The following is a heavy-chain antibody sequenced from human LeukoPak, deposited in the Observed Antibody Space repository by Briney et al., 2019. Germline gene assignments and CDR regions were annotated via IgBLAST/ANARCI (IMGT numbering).Heavy chain of an antibody. CDR2: VYHTTNN. V-gene: IGHV4-38-2*02. CDR1: GYIISSGYH. CDR3: ARDPRWLTPDCTSPGCFVNWFDP. J-gene: IGHJ5*02. Sequence: SETLSFTSYVSGYIISSGYHWGWTRQAPGKGLERIETVYHTTNNYHNPSLRRRVTISVDTSKSQFSLRLYSVTAADTAVYYCARDPRWLTPDCTSPGCFVNWFDPWGQGTLVTVSS. D-gene: IGHD2-2*01.